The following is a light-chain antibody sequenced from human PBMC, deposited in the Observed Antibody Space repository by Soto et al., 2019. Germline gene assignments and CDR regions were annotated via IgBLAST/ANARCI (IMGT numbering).Light chain of an antibody. CDR1: SSNIGNNA. CDR2: YDD. J-gene: IGLJ2*01. Sequence: QSVLTQPPSVSEAPRQRVTISCSGSSSNIGNNAVNWYQQLPGKAPKLLIYYDDLLPSGVSDRFSGSKSGTSASLAISVLQSEDEADYYCAAWDDSLNGVLFGGGTKVTVL. CDR3: AAWDDSLNGVL. V-gene: IGLV1-36*01.